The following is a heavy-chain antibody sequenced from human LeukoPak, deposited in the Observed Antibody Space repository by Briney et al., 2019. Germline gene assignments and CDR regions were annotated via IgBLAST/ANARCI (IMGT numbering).Heavy chain of an antibody. CDR1: GGSITSRYSSYY. D-gene: IGHD6-13*01. V-gene: IGHV4-39*07. CDR2: IYYSGST. Sequence: PSETLSLTCTVSGGSITSRYSSYYWGWIRQPPGKGLEWIGSIYYSGSTYYNPSLKSRVTISVDTSKNQFSLKLSSVTAADTAVYYCARDLAAAGHGWFDPWGQGTLVTVSS. CDR3: ARDLAAAGHGWFDP. J-gene: IGHJ5*02.